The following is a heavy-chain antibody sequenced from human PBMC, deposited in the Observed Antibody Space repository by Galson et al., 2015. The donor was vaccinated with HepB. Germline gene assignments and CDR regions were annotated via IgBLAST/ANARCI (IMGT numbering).Heavy chain of an antibody. CDR3: AVLLVGATTGGEDYYYYYGMDV. J-gene: IGHJ6*02. V-gene: IGHV1-69*13. CDR2: IIPIFGTA. Sequence: SVKVSCKASGGTFSSYAISWVRQAPGQGLEWMGGIIPIFGTANYAQKFQGRVTITADESTSTAYMELSSLRSEDTAVYYCAVLLVGATTGGEDYYYYYGMDVWGQGTTVTVSS. D-gene: IGHD1-26*01. CDR1: GGTFSSYA.